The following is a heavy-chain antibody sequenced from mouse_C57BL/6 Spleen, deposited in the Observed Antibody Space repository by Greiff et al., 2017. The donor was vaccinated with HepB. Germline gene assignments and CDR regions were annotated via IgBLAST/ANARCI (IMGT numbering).Heavy chain of an antibody. V-gene: IGHV5-4*01. CDR2: ISDGGSYT. CDR1: GFTFSSYA. Sequence: DVHLVESGGGLVKPGGSLKLSCAASGFTFSSYAMSWVRQTPEKRLEWVATISDGGSYTYYPDNVKGRFPISRDNAKNNLYLQMSHLKSEDTAMYYCARDRYSNVFAYWGQGTLVTVSA. D-gene: IGHD2-5*01. J-gene: IGHJ3*01. CDR3: ARDRYSNVFAY.